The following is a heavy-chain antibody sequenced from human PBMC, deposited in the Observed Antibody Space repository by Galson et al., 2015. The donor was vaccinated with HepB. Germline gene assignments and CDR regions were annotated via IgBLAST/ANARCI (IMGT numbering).Heavy chain of an antibody. CDR1: GYTFTSYY. D-gene: IGHD2-15*01. J-gene: IGHJ4*02. Sequence: SVKVSCKASGYTFTSYYMLWVRQAPGQGLEWMGIINPSGGSTSYAQKFQGRVTMTRDTSTSTVYMELSSLRSEDTAVYYCAREADIVVVVAATPEGFDYWGQGTLVTVSS. CDR2: INPSGGST. V-gene: IGHV1-46*01. CDR3: AREADIVVVVAATPEGFDY.